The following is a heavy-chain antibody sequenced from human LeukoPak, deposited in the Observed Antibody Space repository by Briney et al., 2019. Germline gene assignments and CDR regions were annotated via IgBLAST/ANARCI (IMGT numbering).Heavy chain of an antibody. CDR3: ATKNGLVVVPAAIYDDAFDI. CDR2: INPNSGGT. V-gene: IGHV1-2*02. CDR1: GYTFTGYY. Sequence: ASVKVSCKASGYTFTGYYMHWVRQAPGQGLEWMGWINPNSGGTNYAQKFQGRVTITADKSTSTAYMELSSLRSEDTAVYYCATKNGLVVVPAAIYDDAFDIWGQGTMVTVSS. D-gene: IGHD2-2*02. J-gene: IGHJ3*02.